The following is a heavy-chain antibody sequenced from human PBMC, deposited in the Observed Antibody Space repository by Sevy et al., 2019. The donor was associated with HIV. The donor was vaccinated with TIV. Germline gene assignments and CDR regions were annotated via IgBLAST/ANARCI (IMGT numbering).Heavy chain of an antibody. V-gene: IGHV3-30*02. CDR2: ISFDGSDK. D-gene: IGHD3-22*01. CDR3: AKRERSYYDSSGNYDAFDV. Sequence: GGSLRLSCAASGFDFSTYDMRWVRQAPGKGLEWVAFISFDGSDKWYGDSVKGRFTISRDKSKNTLYVQMNTLRDEDTAVYYCAKRERSYYDSSGNYDAFDVWGQGTLVTVSS. CDR1: GFDFSTYD. J-gene: IGHJ3*01.